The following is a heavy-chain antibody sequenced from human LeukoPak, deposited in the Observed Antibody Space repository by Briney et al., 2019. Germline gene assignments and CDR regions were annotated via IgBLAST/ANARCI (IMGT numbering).Heavy chain of an antibody. CDR3: ARGFGGQEMYEY. Sequence: SETLSLTCTVSGPSISSSDYYWSWIRQPAGKGLEWIGRIYTSGSTNYNPSLKSRLTVSVDTSKSQFSLQLNSVTSPDTPVYYCARGFGGQEMYEYWGQGTLVTVSS. D-gene: IGHD5-24*01. J-gene: IGHJ4*02. V-gene: IGHV4-61*02. CDR2: IYTSGST. CDR1: GPSISSSDYY.